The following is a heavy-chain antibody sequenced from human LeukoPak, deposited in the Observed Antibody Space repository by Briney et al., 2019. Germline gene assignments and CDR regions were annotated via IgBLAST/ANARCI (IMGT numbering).Heavy chain of an antibody. CDR2: ISWNSGYI. V-gene: IGHV3-9*01. J-gene: IGHJ4*02. D-gene: IGHD1-26*01. Sequence: SLRLSCATSGFTFDDCAMHWVRQAPGKGLEWVSGISWNSGYIAYADSVKGRFTISRDNAKNSLYLQMNSLRAEDTALYYCARGRSGSYIVPFDYWGQGTLVTVSS. CDR3: ARGRSGSYIVPFDY. CDR1: GFTFDDCA.